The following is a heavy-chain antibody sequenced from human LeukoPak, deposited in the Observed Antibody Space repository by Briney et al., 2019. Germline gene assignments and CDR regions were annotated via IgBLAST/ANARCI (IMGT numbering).Heavy chain of an antibody. Sequence: AAPVKVSCKASGYTFTSYDINWVRQATGQGLEWMGWMNPNSGNTGYAQKFQGRVTMTRNTSISTAYMELSSLRSEDTAVYYCARIEYSSSSGGYYFDYWGQGTLVTVSS. CDR1: GYTFTSYD. CDR2: MNPNSGNT. V-gene: IGHV1-8*01. J-gene: IGHJ4*02. CDR3: ARIEYSSSSGGYYFDY. D-gene: IGHD6-6*01.